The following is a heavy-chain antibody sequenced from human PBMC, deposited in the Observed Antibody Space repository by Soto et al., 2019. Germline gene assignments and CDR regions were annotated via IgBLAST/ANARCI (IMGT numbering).Heavy chain of an antibody. V-gene: IGHV4-59*01. CDR3: ARRGATGDFDY. CDR2: IYYSGST. J-gene: IGHJ4*02. Sequence: QVQLQESGPGLVKPSETLSLTCTVSGGSISSYYWSWIRQPPGKGLEWIGYIYYSGSTNYNPSLKIRVTISVDTSKNQFSLKLSSVTAADTAVYYCARRGATGDFDYWGQGTLVTVSS. CDR1: GGSISSYY.